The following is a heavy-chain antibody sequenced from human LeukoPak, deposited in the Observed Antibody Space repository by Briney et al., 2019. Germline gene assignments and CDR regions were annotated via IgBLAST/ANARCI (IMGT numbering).Heavy chain of an antibody. D-gene: IGHD2-2*01. CDR1: GGTFSSYA. J-gene: IGHJ4*02. CDR3: ASTLGYCSSTSCYEGFDY. CDR2: IIPILGIA. V-gene: IGHV1-69*04. Sequence: SVKVSCKASGGTFSSYAISWLRQAPGQGLEWMGRIIPILGIANYAQKFQGRVTITADKSTSTAYMELSSLRSEDTAVCYCASTLGYCSSTSCYEGFDYWGQGTLVTVSS.